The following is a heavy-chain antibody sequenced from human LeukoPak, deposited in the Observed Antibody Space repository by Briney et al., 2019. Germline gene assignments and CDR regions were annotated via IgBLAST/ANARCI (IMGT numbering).Heavy chain of an antibody. CDR1: GFTFSSYG. V-gene: IGHV3-7*01. CDR3: ARVPDYYDSSGYLSFDP. D-gene: IGHD3-22*01. Sequence: PGGSLRLSCAASGFTFSSYGMHWVRQAPGKGLEWVANIKQDGSEKYYVDSVKGRFTISRDNAKNSLYLQMNSLRAEDTAVYYCARVPDYYDSSGYLSFDPWGQGTLVTVSS. CDR2: IKQDGSEK. J-gene: IGHJ5*02.